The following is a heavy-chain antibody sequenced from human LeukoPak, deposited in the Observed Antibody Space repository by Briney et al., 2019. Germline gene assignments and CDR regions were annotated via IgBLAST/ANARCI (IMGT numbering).Heavy chain of an antibody. CDR1: GFTFSSYE. Sequence: PGGSLRLSCAASGFTFSSYEMNWVRQAPGKGLEWVSYISSSGSTIYYADPVKGRFTISRDNAKNSLYLQMNSLRAEDTAVYYCARTFRDGYNLRYFDYWGQGALVTVSS. D-gene: IGHD5-24*01. CDR3: ARTFRDGYNLRYFDY. CDR2: ISSSGSTI. J-gene: IGHJ4*02. V-gene: IGHV3-48*03.